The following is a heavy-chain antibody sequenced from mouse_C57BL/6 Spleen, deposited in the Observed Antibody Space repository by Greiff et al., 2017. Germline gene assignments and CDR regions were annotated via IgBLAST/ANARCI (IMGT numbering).Heavy chain of an antibody. V-gene: IGHV1-64*01. CDR3: ARPFITTVVADY. CDR2: IHPNSGST. J-gene: IGHJ2*01. CDR1: CYTFTSYW. D-gene: IGHD1-1*01. Sequence: QVQLQQPGAELVKPGASVKLSCKASCYTFTSYWMHWVKQRPGQGLEWIGMIHPNSGSTNYNEKFKSKATLTVDKSSSTAYMQLSSLTSEDSAVYYCARPFITTVVADYWGQGTTLTVSS.